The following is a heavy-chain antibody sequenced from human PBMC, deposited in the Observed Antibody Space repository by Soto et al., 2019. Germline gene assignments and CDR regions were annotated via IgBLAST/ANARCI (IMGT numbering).Heavy chain of an antibody. D-gene: IGHD2-15*01. CDR2: IYYSGST. CDR3: ARDRYPIVVVVAATERLFAFDI. CDR1: GGSISSGGYY. J-gene: IGHJ3*02. Sequence: PSGTLSLTCTVSGGSISSGGYYWSWIRQHPGKGLEWIGYIYYSGSTYYNPSLKSRATMTRDTSISTAYMELSRLRSDDTAVYYCARDRYPIVVVVAATERLFAFDIWGQGTMVTVSS. V-gene: IGHV4-31*03.